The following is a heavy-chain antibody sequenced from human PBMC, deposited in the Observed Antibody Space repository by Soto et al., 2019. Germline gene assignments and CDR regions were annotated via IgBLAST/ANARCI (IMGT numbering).Heavy chain of an antibody. CDR2: ISYDGSNK. V-gene: IGHV3-30*18. J-gene: IGHJ6*02. CDR1: GFTFSSYG. D-gene: IGHD3-10*01. Sequence: PGGSLRLSCAASGFTFSSYGMHWVRQAPGKGLEWVAVISYDGSNKYYADSVKGRFTISRDNSKNTLYLQMNSLRAEDTAVYYCAKGTAGSYWYYYYGMDVWGQGTTVTVSS. CDR3: AKGTAGSYWYYYYGMDV.